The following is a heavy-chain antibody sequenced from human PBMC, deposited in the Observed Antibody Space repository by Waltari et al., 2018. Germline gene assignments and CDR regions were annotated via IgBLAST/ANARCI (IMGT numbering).Heavy chain of an antibody. V-gene: IGHV4-38-2*01. Sequence: QVQLQESGPRLVKPSETLSLTCDVSGYAINSGFYWGWFRQAPEKGLEWIATIYHDGPTVYTPSLTSRVTTSMDTTKNQISLKLKTVTAADTAVYYCTRQTLGYCTSAACRRLEAWGQGTLVTVSS. CDR2: IYHDGPT. D-gene: IGHD2-8*02. CDR3: TRQTLGYCTSAACRRLEA. J-gene: IGHJ5*02. CDR1: GYAINSGFY.